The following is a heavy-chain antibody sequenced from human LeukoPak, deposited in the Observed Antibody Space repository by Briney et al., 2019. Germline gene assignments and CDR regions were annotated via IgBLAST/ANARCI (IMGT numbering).Heavy chain of an antibody. CDR1: GFPFSSYA. Sequence: GGSLSLSCSASGFPFSSYAMHWVRQAPGKGLEYVSAISDSGGSTYYAGSVKGRFTISRDNSKNTLYLQMSSLRAEDTAVYFCVRGYSFGPYGMDVWGQGTSVTVSS. CDR3: VRGYSFGPYGMDV. V-gene: IGHV3-64D*09. D-gene: IGHD2-15*01. CDR2: ISDSGGST. J-gene: IGHJ6*02.